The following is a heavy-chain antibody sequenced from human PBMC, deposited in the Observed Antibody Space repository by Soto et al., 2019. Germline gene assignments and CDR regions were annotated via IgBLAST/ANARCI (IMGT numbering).Heavy chain of an antibody. CDR3: ARGGGYYSPGGYYGMDV. CDR2: ISRNGGST. Sequence: GGSLRLSCSASGFTFSSYAMHWVRQAPGKGLEYVSTISRNGGSTYYADSVKGRFTISRDNAKNSLYLQMNSLRAEDTAVYYCARGGGYYSPGGYYGMDVWGQGTTVTV. D-gene: IGHD3-22*01. J-gene: IGHJ6*02. CDR1: GFTFSSYA. V-gene: IGHV3-64*04.